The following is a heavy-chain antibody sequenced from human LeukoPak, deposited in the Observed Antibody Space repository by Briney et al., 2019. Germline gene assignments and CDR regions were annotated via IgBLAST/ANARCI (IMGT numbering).Heavy chain of an antibody. CDR3: ARDGSGSYYYYYGMDV. V-gene: IGHV4-59*01. CDR2: IYYSGST. J-gene: IGHJ6*02. CDR1: GGSFSGYY. D-gene: IGHD1-26*01. Sequence: TTSETLSLTCAVYGGSFSGYYWSWIRQPPGKGLEWIGYIYYSGSTNYNPSLKSRVTISVDTSKNQFSLKLSSVTAADTAVYYCARDGSGSYYYYYGMDVWGQGTTVTVSS.